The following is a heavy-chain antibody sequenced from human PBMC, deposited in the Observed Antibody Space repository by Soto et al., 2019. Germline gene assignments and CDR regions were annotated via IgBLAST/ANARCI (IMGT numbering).Heavy chain of an antibody. J-gene: IGHJ1*01. CDR2: INSDGARI. CDR1: GFTFTHYR. D-gene: IGHD1-1*01. V-gene: IGHV3-74*03. CDR3: ASAGDWNHVQDF. Sequence: PGGSLRLSCAASGFTFTHYRVHWVRQPPGKGLEWVGRINSDGARIEYGDSVKGRFTISRDNAHNMVFLQMNSLTDEDSGIYFCASAGDWNHVQDFWGQGTPVTVSS.